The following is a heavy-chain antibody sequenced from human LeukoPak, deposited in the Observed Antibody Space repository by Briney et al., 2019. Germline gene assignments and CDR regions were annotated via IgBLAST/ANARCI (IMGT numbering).Heavy chain of an antibody. V-gene: IGHV3-48*03. CDR3: ARDPPYYYDSSGYEGGDY. D-gene: IGHD3-22*01. CDR1: GFTFSSYE. CDR2: ISRSGSSI. J-gene: IGHJ4*02. Sequence: GGSLRLSCAASGFTFSSYEMNWVRQAPGKGPEWVSYISRSGSSIYYADSVKGRFTISRDNAKNSLYLQMNSLRAEDTAVYYCARDPPYYYDSSGYEGGDYWGQGTLVTVSS.